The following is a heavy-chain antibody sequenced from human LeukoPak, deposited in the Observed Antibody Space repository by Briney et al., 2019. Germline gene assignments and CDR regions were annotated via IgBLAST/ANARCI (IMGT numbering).Heavy chain of an antibody. D-gene: IGHD6-19*01. CDR2: ISSSGSTI. CDR1: GFTFSDYY. CDR3: AREDKGGSGWYRAFFDY. Sequence: PGGSLRLSCAASGFTFSDYYMSCIRQAPGKGLEGVSYISSSGSTILYTDSVKGRFTISRNNAKNSLSLQMNSLRAEDTAVYYCAREDKGGSGWYRAFFDYWGQGTLVTVSS. J-gene: IGHJ4*02. V-gene: IGHV3-11*04.